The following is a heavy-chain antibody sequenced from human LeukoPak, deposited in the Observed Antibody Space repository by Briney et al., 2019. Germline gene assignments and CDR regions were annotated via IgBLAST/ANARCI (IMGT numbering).Heavy chain of an antibody. V-gene: IGHV4-61*09. J-gene: IGHJ3*01. D-gene: IGHD3-9*01. CDR1: GGSISSGSYY. CDR3: ARAYRYFDYDTFDF. CDR2: IYTSGST. Sequence: SETLSLTCTVSGGSISSGSYYWSWIRQPAGEGLGWIGHIYTSGSTNYNPSLKSRVTISVDTSKNQFSLNLSSVTAADTAVYYCARAYRYFDYDTFDFWGQGTMVTVSS.